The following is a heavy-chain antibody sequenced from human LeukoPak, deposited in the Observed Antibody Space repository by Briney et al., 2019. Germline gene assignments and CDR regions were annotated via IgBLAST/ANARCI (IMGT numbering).Heavy chain of an antibody. J-gene: IGHJ3*02. CDR3: AGSGFDRSFDI. CDR1: GGSIRSYY. Sequence: SETLSLTCTVPGGSIRSYYWSWIRQPPGKGLEWFGSIYYSGSTNYNPSLKSRFTISVDTSKHQCSLKLSSVTAAHTAVYYCAGSGFDRSFDIWGQGTMVTV. CDR2: IYYSGST. D-gene: IGHD3-9*01. V-gene: IGHV4-59*01.